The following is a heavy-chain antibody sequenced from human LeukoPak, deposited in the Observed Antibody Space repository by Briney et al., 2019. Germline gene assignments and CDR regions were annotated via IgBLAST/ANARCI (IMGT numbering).Heavy chain of an antibody. CDR3: ATRINYDILTGRPFDAFDI. V-gene: IGHV3-23*01. CDR1: GFTFSSYA. J-gene: IGHJ3*02. Sequence: GGSLRLSCAASGFTFSSYAMSLVRQAPGKWLEWVSAISGSGGSTYYADSVKGRFTISRDNSKNTLYLQMNSLRAEDTAVYYCATRINYDILTGRPFDAFDIWGQGTMVTVSS. CDR2: ISGSGGST. D-gene: IGHD3-9*01.